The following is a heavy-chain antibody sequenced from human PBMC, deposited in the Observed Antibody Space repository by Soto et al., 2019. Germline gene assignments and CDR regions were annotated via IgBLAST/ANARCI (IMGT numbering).Heavy chain of an antibody. CDR3: ATWHEREHAYDV. V-gene: IGHV3-53*01. D-gene: IGHD1-1*01. CDR2: FYDVDGT. CDR1: GLTVSGKKY. J-gene: IGHJ3*01. Sequence: DVQLVESGGGLIQPGESLRLSCAAFGLTVSGKKYVAWVRRAPGKGLDWVSAFYDVDGTYYADSLKGRFTTSTDSSKTTVYLQMNDLRPDDTAVYYCATWHEREHAYDVWGQGTTVTVSS.